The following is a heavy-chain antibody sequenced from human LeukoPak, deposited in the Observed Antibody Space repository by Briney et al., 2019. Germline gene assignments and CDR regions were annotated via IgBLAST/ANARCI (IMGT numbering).Heavy chain of an antibody. Sequence: SGPALVKPTQTLTLTCTFSGFSLITGEVGVGWIRQPPGKALEWLGNIYWDDDKRLSPSLRSRLTITKDTSKNQVVLTMTNMDPVDTGTYYCVLRGQWLRSIDYWGQGTLVTVSS. CDR2: IYWDDDK. V-gene: IGHV2-5*04. CDR1: GFSLITGEVG. J-gene: IGHJ4*02. CDR3: VLRGQWLRSIDY. D-gene: IGHD5-12*01.